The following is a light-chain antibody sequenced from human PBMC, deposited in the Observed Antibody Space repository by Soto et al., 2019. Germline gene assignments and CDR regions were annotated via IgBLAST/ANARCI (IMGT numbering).Light chain of an antibody. Sequence: DIVMTQSPDSLAASLGERATINCKSSQSVLYSPNNKNYLAWYQQKPGQPPKLLIYWASTRESGVPDRFSGSGSGTDFTLTISSLQAEDVAVYYCQQYYNTPYTFGQGTKVEIK. CDR2: WAS. J-gene: IGKJ2*01. CDR1: QSVLYSPNNKNY. V-gene: IGKV4-1*01. CDR3: QQYYNTPYT.